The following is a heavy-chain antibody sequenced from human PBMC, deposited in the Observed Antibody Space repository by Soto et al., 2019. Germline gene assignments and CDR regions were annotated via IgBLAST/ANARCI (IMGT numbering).Heavy chain of an antibody. CDR2: IWYDGSNK. D-gene: IGHD3-22*01. Sequence: GGSLRLSCAASGFTFSSYGMHWVRQAPGKGLEWVAVIWYDGSNKYFADSVKGRFTISRDNSKNTLYLQMNSLRAEDTAVYYCASSSSGYYVYWGQGTLVTVSS. CDR3: ASSSSGYYVY. V-gene: IGHV3-33*01. J-gene: IGHJ4*02. CDR1: GFTFSSYG.